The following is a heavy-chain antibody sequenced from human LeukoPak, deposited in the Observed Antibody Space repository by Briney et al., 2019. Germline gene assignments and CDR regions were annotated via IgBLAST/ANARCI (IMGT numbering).Heavy chain of an antibody. J-gene: IGHJ4*02. CDR3: ATAMGATRTLDYFDY. V-gene: IGHV3-23*01. CDR1: GFTFSSYA. Sequence: GGSLRLSCEVSGFTFSSYAMTWVRQAPGKGLEWVSVISGSGGNTYYADSVKGRFTISRDNSKNTLYLQMNSLRAEDTALYYCATAMGATRTLDYFDYWGQGTLVTVSS. D-gene: IGHD1-26*01. CDR2: ISGSGGNT.